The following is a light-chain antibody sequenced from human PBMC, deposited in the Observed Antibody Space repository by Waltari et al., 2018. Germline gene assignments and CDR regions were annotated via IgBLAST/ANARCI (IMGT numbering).Light chain of an antibody. CDR3: SSYTSIKTPYVV. Sequence: QSALTQPASVSGSPGPSITISCTGTTRDVGRYNYVTCYQCHPGKAPELIIYEVTNRPSGVSDRFSGSKSGNTASLSISGLQPEDEADYYCSSYTSIKTPYVVFGGGTKVTVL. J-gene: IGLJ2*01. CDR2: EVT. V-gene: IGLV2-14*01. CDR1: TRDVGRYNY.